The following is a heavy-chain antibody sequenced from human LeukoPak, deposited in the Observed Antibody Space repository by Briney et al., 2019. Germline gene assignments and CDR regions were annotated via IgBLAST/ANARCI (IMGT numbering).Heavy chain of an antibody. Sequence: SETLSLTCTVSGGSISSGGYYWSWIRQHPGKGLEWIGYIYYSGSTYYNPSLKSRVTISVDASKKQFSLKLSSVTAADTAVYYCARRILYSNCGAFDIWGQGTMVTVSS. J-gene: IGHJ3*02. CDR1: GGSISSGGYY. V-gene: IGHV4-31*03. CDR3: ARRILYSNCGAFDI. CDR2: IYYSGST. D-gene: IGHD4-11*01.